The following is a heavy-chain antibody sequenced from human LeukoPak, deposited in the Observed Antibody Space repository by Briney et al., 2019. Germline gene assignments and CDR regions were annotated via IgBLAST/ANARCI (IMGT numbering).Heavy chain of an antibody. V-gene: IGHV1-69*05. CDR1: GGTFSSYA. D-gene: IGHD5-12*01. CDR3: VRELRRAFDI. J-gene: IGHJ3*02. Sequence: SVKVSCKASGGTFSSYAISWVRQAPGQGLEWMGGIIPIFGTANYAQKFQGRVTITTDESTSTAYMELSSLRSEDTAVYYCVRELRRAFDIWGQGTMVTVSS. CDR2: IIPIFGTA.